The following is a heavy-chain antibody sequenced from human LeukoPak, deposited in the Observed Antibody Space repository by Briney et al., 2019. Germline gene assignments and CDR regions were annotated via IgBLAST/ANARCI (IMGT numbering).Heavy chain of an antibody. CDR2: IYYSGST. CDR3: ARDGYDFSFDP. D-gene: IGHD3-3*01. CDR1: GGSFTSNSFY. V-gene: IGHV4-39*02. Sequence: SETLSLTCSVSGGSFTSNSFYWGWIRQPPGKGLEWIGSIYYSGSTYYNPSLKSRVTISVDTSRNQISLKLSSVTAADTAVYYCARDGYDFSFDPWGQGTLVTVSS. J-gene: IGHJ5*02.